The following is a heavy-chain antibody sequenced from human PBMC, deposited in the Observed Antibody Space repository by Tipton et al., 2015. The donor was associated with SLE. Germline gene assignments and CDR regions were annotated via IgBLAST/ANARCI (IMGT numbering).Heavy chain of an antibody. V-gene: IGHV4-61*02. Sequence: TLSLTCTVSGGSISSGSYYWTWVRQSAGKGLEFIGRIYTSGSTNYNPSLESRVTISVDTSKNQFSLELSSVTAADTAVYYCARTAAWGDILTGGDHFDCWGPGTLVTVSS. CDR1: GGSISSGSYY. CDR2: IYTSGST. J-gene: IGHJ4*02. CDR3: ARTAAWGDILTGGDHFDC. D-gene: IGHD3-9*01.